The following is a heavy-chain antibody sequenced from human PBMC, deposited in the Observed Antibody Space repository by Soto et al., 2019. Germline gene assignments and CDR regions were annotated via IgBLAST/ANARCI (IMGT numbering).Heavy chain of an antibody. D-gene: IGHD3-22*01. Sequence: PSETLSLTCTFSGGSMSSYYWSWIRQPPGKGLEWIGYFYYTGSTNYNPSLKSRVTISIDASKNQFSLRLSSVTAADTAVYYCARSMYYSDGSNYSPFAYRGQGTLVTVSS. CDR1: GGSMSSYY. CDR2: FYYTGST. J-gene: IGHJ4*02. V-gene: IGHV4-59*12. CDR3: ARSMYYSDGSNYSPFAY.